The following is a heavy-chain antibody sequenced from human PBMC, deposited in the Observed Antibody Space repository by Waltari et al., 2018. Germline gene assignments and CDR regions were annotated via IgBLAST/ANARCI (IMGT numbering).Heavy chain of an antibody. CDR3: ATHSANHDYHYYAMDV. CDR2: SYYSGIP. CDR1: GGSIISTTYY. V-gene: IGHV4-39*01. J-gene: IGHJ6*02. D-gene: IGHD2-15*01. Sequence: QLQLQESGPGLVKPSETLSLTCIVSGGSIISTTYYWGWIRQPPGKGLEWIGSSYYSGIPNYNPSLKSRVTISVDTSKNRFSLKVSSVTAADTALYYCATHSANHDYHYYAMDVWGLGTTVTVSS.